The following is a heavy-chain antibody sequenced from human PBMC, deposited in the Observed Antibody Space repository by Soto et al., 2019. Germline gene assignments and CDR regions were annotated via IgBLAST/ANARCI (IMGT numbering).Heavy chain of an antibody. V-gene: IGHV4-39*01. Sequence: KLSQTLSLTCTVSGGSISSSSYYWGWILQPPGKGLVCIGSIYYSGSTYYNPSLKSRVTISVDTSKNQFSLKLSSVTAADTAVYYCAGSDIVLVPAAMSDYYGMDVWGQGTTVT. CDR1: GGSISSSSYY. CDR2: IYYSGST. J-gene: IGHJ6*02. CDR3: AGSDIVLVPAAMSDYYGMDV. D-gene: IGHD2-2*01.